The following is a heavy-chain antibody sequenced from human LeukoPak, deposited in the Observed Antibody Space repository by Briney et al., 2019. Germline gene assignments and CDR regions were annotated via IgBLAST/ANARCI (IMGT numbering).Heavy chain of an antibody. D-gene: IGHD3-22*01. V-gene: IGHV4-39*01. CDR3: AIRGDYYDSSGYYFYWYFDL. CDR2: IYYSGST. Sequence: SETLSLTCTVSGGSISSSSYYWGWIRQPPGKGLEWIGSIYYSGSTYYNPSPKSRVTISVDTSKNQFSLKLSSVTAADTAVYYCAIRGDYYDSSGYYFYWYFDLWGRGTLVTVSS. J-gene: IGHJ2*01. CDR1: GGSISSSSYY.